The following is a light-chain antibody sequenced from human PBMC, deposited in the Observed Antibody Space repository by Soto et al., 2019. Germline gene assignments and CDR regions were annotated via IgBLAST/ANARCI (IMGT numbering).Light chain of an antibody. Sequence: EIVLTQSPGTLSLSPGERATLSCRASQSVSNTYLAWYQQKPGQAPRLLIYGASSRATGIPDRFSGSGSGTDFTLTISRLEPEDFAVYYCQQYGSSPPYTFGQGNKLEI. CDR1: QSVSNTY. CDR3: QQYGSSPPYT. V-gene: IGKV3-20*01. CDR2: GAS. J-gene: IGKJ2*01.